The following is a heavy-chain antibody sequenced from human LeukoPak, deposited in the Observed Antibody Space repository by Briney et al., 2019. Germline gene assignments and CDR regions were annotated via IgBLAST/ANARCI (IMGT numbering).Heavy chain of an antibody. CDR2: ISGSGDNT. CDR1: GFTFSNYA. D-gene: IGHD4-17*01. Sequence: PGGSLRLSCAASGFTFSNYAMSWVRQAPGKGLEWVSAISGSGDNTNYADSVKGRLTISRDNSKNTLYLQTSSLRAEDTAVYYCAKPRWVTTNYYDYWGLGTLVTVSS. CDR3: AKPRWVTTNYYDY. J-gene: IGHJ4*02. V-gene: IGHV3-23*01.